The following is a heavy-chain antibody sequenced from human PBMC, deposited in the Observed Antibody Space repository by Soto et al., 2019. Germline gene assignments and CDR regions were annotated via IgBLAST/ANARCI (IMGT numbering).Heavy chain of an antibody. D-gene: IGHD5-12*01. V-gene: IGHV5-51*03. CDR2: IYPGDSDT. CDR1: GYSFTSYW. Sequence: EVQLVQSGAEVKKPGESLKISCKGSGYSFTSYWIGWVRQMPGKGLEWMGIIYPGDSDTRYSPSFQGQVTISADKSISTAYLQWSSLKASDTDMYYCARLKRDGYNYSPLYYWGQGTLVTVSS. CDR3: ARLKRDGYNYSPLYY. J-gene: IGHJ4*02.